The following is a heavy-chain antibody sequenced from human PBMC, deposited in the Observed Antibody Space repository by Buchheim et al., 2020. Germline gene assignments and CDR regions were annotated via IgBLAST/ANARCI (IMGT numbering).Heavy chain of an antibody. CDR3: AREGHTTFYYYYGMDV. D-gene: IGHD1-1*01. V-gene: IGHV3-30-3*01. CDR1: GFTFSSYA. J-gene: IGHJ6*02. CDR2: ISYDGSNK. Sequence: QVQLVESGGGVVQPGRSLRLSCAASGFTFSSYAMHWVRQAPGKGLEWVAVISYDGSNKYYADPVKGRFTISRANSKNRLYLQMNSLRAEDTAVYYCAREGHTTFYYYYGMDVWGQGTT.